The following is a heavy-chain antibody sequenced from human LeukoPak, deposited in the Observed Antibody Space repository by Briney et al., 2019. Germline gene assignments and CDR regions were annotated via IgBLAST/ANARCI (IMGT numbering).Heavy chain of an antibody. CDR1: GGTFSSYA. J-gene: IGHJ5*02. V-gene: IGHV1-69*04. CDR3: ARGIDGSGGDGVSSNNWFDP. Sequence: EASVKVSCKASGGTFSSYAISWVRQAPGQGLEWMGRIIPILGIANYAQKFQGRVTITADKSTSTAYMELSSLRSEDTAVYYCARGIDGSGGDGVSSNNWFDPWGQGTLVTVSS. D-gene: IGHD3-10*01. CDR2: IIPILGIA.